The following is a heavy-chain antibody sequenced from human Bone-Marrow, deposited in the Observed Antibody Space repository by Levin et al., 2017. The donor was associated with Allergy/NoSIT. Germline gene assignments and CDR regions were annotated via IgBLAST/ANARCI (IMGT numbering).Heavy chain of an antibody. J-gene: IGHJ4*02. CDR1: GGTFTNYA. Sequence: SVKVSCKASGGTFTNYALTWVRQAPGHGLEWMGGIIPLYGTSKYAQKFQGRLSITADKSTSTTFMELSSLRTEDTAVYYCAKDFEGLSSGYSYSDRWGQGTLVTVSS. V-gene: IGHV1-69*06. D-gene: IGHD3-22*01. CDR3: AKDFEGLSSGYSYSDR. CDR2: IIPLYGTS.